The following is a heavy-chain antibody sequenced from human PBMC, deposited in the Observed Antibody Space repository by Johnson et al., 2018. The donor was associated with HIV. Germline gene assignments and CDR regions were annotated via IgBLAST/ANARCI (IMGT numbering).Heavy chain of an antibody. CDR1: GFTFSNAW. CDR3: ASAKSGSFDAFDI. Sequence: VQLVESGGGLVKPGGSLRLSCAASGFTFSNAWMSWVRQAPGKGLEWVGRIKSKTDGGTTYYAAHVKDRFTISRDNSKNTLYLQMNSLRAEDTAVYYCASAKSGSFDAFDIWGQGTMVTVSS. CDR2: IKSKTDGGTT. D-gene: IGHD1-26*01. V-gene: IGHV3-15*01. J-gene: IGHJ3*02.